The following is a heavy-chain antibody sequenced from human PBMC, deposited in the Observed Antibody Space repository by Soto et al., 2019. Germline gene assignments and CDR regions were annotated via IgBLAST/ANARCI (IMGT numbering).Heavy chain of an antibody. CDR3: ARGLGQWLVNWFDP. CDR1: GGSVNYGFNY. CDR2: IDYSGTA. D-gene: IGHD6-19*01. Sequence: SETLSLTCSVSGGSVNYGFNYWCWIRQPPGKGLEWIGCIDYSGTANFDPSLRSRVSISLDTSKNQFSLRLTSVTAADTAIYYCARGLGQWLVNWFDPWGQGTLVTVSS. V-gene: IGHV4-61*01. J-gene: IGHJ5*02.